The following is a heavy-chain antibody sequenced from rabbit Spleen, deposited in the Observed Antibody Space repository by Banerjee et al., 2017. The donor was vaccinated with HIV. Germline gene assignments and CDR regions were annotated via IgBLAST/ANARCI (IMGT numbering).Heavy chain of an antibody. CDR3: ARDYDGGGWYVAGMDL. Sequence: QSLEESGGDLVKPGASLTLTCTASGFSISNAYDMCWVRQAPGKGLEWIACIYGGSSGCTYSASWAKGRFPISKTSSTTVTLQMSSLTAADTATYFCARDYDGGGWYVAGMDLWGPGTLVTVS. CDR2: IYGGSSGCT. V-gene: IGHV1S40*01. CDR1: GFSISNAYD. J-gene: IGHJ6*01. D-gene: IGHD4-2*01.